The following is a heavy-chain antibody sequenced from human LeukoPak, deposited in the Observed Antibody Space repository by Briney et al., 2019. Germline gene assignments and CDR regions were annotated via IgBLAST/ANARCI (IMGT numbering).Heavy chain of an antibody. CDR3: AKDWTSHNGVYDCLDF. D-gene: IGHD3-16*01. J-gene: IGHJ4*02. CDR2: IGSPAET. V-gene: IGHV3-23*01. Sequence: PRGSLRLARAAYTPSFDVHAMTWDRQAHGKGPEWVATIGSPAETFYADSVRGRFTVSRDNSRYTLYLQLNRLRAEDSAVYYCAKDWTSHNGVYDCLDFWGQGTQVTVSS. CDR1: TPSFDVHA.